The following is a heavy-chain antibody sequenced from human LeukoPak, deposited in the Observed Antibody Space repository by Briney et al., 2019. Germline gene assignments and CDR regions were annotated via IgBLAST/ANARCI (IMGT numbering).Heavy chain of an antibody. J-gene: IGHJ4*02. CDR1: GGSFSGYY. CDR2: IYYSGST. V-gene: IGHV4-39*01. Sequence: PSETLSLTCAVYGGSFSGYYWGWIRQPPGKGLEWIGSIYYSGSTYYNPSLKSRVTISVDTSKNQFSLKLSSVTAADTAVYYCARRDDYVWGSYRYTGGFYYFDYWGQGTLVTVSS. D-gene: IGHD3-16*02. CDR3: ARRDDYVWGSYRYTGGFYYFDY.